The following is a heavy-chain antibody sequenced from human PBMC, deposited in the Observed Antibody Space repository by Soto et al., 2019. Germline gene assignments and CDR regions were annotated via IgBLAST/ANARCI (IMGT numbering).Heavy chain of an antibody. J-gene: IGHJ6*02. V-gene: IGHV4-59*01. CDR1: GGSISSYY. CDR3: ASGSKYDFWSGPYGMDV. CDR2: IYYSGST. D-gene: IGHD3-3*01. Sequence: QVQLPESGPGLVKPSETLSLTCTVSGGSISSYYWSWIRQPPGTGLEWLGYIYYSGSTNYNPSLQRRVTISGDTSKNQFSLKLSAVTAADTAVYYCASGSKYDFWSGPYGMDVGGQGTTVTVSS.